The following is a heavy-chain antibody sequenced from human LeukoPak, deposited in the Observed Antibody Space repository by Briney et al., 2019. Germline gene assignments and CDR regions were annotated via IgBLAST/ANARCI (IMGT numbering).Heavy chain of an antibody. D-gene: IGHD6-13*01. CDR3: ARWRIAAAGPRTDAFDI. CDR1: GFTFSSYA. V-gene: IGHV3-30*04. CDR2: ISYDGSNK. Sequence: GRSLRPSCAASGFTFSSYAMHWVRQAPGKGLEWVAVISYDGSNKYYADSVKGRFTISRDNSKNTLYLQMNSLRAEDTAVYYCARWRIAAAGPRTDAFDIWGQGTMVTVSS. J-gene: IGHJ3*02.